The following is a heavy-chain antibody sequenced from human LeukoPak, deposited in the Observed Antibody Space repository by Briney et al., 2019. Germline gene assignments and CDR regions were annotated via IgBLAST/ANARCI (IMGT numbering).Heavy chain of an antibody. D-gene: IGHD3-10*01. V-gene: IGHV4-39*07. CDR3: ARGYYGSGNLVYFDY. CDR2: IYYSGST. CDR1: GGSISSSSYY. J-gene: IGHJ4*02. Sequence: SETLSLTCTVSGGSISSSSYYWGWIRQPPGKGLEWIGSIYYSGSTYYNPSLKSRVTISVDTSKNQFSLKLSSVTAADTAVYYCARGYYGSGNLVYFDYWDQGTLVTVSS.